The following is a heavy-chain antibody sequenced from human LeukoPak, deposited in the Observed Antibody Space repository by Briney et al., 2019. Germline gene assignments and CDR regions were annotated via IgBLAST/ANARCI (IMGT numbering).Heavy chain of an antibody. CDR3: ARDKVSYPGVDV. V-gene: IGHV3-21*01. Sequence: GGSLRLSCAASGFTFSSYAMSWVRQAPGKGLEWVSAISSSSSYIYYADSVKGRFTISRDNAKNSLYLQMNSLRAEDTAVYYCARDKVSYPGVDVWGQGTTVAVSS. J-gene: IGHJ6*02. CDR1: GFTFSSYA. CDR2: ISSSSSYI. D-gene: IGHD1-26*01.